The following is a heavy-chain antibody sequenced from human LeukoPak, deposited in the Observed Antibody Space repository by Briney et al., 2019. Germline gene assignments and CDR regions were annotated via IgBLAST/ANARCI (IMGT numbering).Heavy chain of an antibody. CDR3: AREPYSSGYFLYYFDY. J-gene: IGHJ4*02. V-gene: IGHV4-61*02. Sequence: SQTLSLTCTVSGGSISSGSYYWSWIRQPAGKGLEWIGRIYTSGSTNYNPSLKSRVTISVDTSKNQFSLQLNSVTPEDTAVYYCAREPYSSGYFLYYFDYWGQGTLVTVSS. CDR1: GGSISSGSYY. CDR2: IYTSGST. D-gene: IGHD3-22*01.